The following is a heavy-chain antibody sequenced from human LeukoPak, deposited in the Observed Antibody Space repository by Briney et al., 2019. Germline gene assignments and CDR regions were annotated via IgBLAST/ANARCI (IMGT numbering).Heavy chain of an antibody. J-gene: IGHJ5*02. CDR3: AREISSWYRTEGRFDP. D-gene: IGHD6-13*01. V-gene: IGHV3-7*01. CDR1: GFTFSNYW. Sequence: GGSLRLSCAASGFTFSNYWMSWVRQAPGKGLEWVANIKQDGSEKSYVDSVTGRFTISRDNAENALYLQMNSLRAEDTAVYYCAREISSWYRTEGRFDPWGQGTLVTVSS. CDR2: IKQDGSEK.